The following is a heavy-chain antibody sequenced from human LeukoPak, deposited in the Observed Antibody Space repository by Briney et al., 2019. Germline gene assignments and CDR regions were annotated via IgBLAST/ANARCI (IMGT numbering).Heavy chain of an antibody. CDR3: ARDGSGSYADY. V-gene: IGHV3-7*01. CDR2: IKQDGSEK. J-gene: IGHJ4*02. Sequence: GGSLRLSCAASGFTFSSYSMTWVRQAPGKGLEWVANIKQDGSEKYYVDSVKGRFTISRDNAKNSLYLQMNSLRAEDTAVYYCARDGSGSYADYWGQGTLVTVSS. CDR1: GFTFSSYS. D-gene: IGHD1-26*01.